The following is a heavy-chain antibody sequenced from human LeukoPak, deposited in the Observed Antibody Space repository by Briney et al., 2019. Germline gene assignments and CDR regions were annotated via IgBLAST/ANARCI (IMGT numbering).Heavy chain of an antibody. CDR2: IYYSGST. V-gene: IGHV4-30-4*08. CDR3: ARYDPRRYGFGESALEY. CDR1: GGSISSGDYY. J-gene: IGHJ4*02. Sequence: PSETLSLTCTVSGGSISSGDYYWSWIRQPPGKGLEWIGYIYYSGSTYYNPSLKSRVTISVDTSKNQFSLKLSSVTAADTAVYYCARYDPRRYGFGESALEYWGQGTLVTVSS. D-gene: IGHD3-10*01.